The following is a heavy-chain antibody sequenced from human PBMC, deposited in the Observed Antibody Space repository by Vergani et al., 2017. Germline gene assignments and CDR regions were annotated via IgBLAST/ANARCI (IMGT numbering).Heavy chain of an antibody. D-gene: IGHD3-3*01. CDR3: TTAARDNYDFWSGYYSGDSFDI. CDR2: IKSKTDGGTT. J-gene: IGHJ3*02. CDR1: GFTFGNAW. V-gene: IGHV3-15*01. Sequence: DVQLVESGGGLVKPGGSFRLLCAASGFTFGNAWMSWARQAPGKGLEWGGRIKSKTDGGTTDYAAPVKGRFTISRNDSKNTLYLQMNSLKTEDTAVYYCTTAARDNYDFWSGYYSGDSFDIWGQGTMVTVSS.